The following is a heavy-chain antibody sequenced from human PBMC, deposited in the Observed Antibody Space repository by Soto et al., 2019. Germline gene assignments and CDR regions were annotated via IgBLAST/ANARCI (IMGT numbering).Heavy chain of an antibody. D-gene: IGHD2-8*01. CDR3: ARNTPFCTFGVCYIAPFDY. Sequence: PGGSLRLSCAASGFTFSSYSMNWVRQAPGKGLEWVSYISSSSTTIYYADSVKGRFTISRDNAKNSLYLQMNSLTDEDTAVYYCARNTPFCTFGVCYIAPFDYWGQGTLVTVSS. V-gene: IGHV3-48*02. J-gene: IGHJ4*02. CDR1: GFTFSSYS. CDR2: ISSSSTTI.